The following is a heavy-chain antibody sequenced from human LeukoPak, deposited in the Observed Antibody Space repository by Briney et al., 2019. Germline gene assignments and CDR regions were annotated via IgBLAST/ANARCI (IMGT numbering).Heavy chain of an antibody. CDR3: ARDGGSYFSYYYYYMDV. CDR2: IIPIFGTA. D-gene: IGHD1-26*01. CDR1: GGTFSSYA. J-gene: IGHJ6*03. Sequence: GASVKVSCKASGGTFSSYAISWARQAPGQGLEWMGGIIPIFGTANYAQKFQGRVTITADKSTSTAYMELRSLRSDDTAVYYCARDGGSYFSYYYYYMDVWGKGTTVTVSS. V-gene: IGHV1-69*06.